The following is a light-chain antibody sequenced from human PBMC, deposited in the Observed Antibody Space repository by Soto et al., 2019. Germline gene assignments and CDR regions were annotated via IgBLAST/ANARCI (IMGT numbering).Light chain of an antibody. V-gene: IGKV1-39*01. CDR2: SAF. CDR3: QQDCTTPIT. Sequence: DIQTSQSPSSLSASIGDRVTITCRASQNIGSFLNWYLQKPGEAPRLLFYSAFRIQSGVPSRFNASGSGTDFTLSISSLQPEDFSTYYCQQDCTTPITFGLGTRLEIK. J-gene: IGKJ5*01. CDR1: QNIGSF.